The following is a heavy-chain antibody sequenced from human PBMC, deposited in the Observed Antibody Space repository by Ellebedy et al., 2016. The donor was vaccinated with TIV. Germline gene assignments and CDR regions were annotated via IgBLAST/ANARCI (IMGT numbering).Heavy chain of an antibody. Sequence: GGSLRLSXAASGFTFSSYAMSWVRQAPGKGLEWVSAISGSGGSTYYADSVKGRFTISRDNSKNTLYLQMNSLRAEDTAVYYCAKARLVRTSSLDYWGQGTLVTVSS. J-gene: IGHJ4*02. CDR2: ISGSGGST. CDR1: GFTFSSYA. D-gene: IGHD3-9*01. CDR3: AKARLVRTSSLDY. V-gene: IGHV3-23*01.